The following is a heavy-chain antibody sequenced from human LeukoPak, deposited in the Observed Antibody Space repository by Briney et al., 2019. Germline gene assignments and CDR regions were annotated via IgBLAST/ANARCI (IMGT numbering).Heavy chain of an antibody. V-gene: IGHV3-74*01. J-gene: IGHJ4*02. CDR1: GFTFSSYW. CDR2: INADGSST. CDR3: APASLTYSSGWYGY. Sequence: GGSLRLSCAASGFTFSSYWMHWVRQAPGKGLVWISRINADGSSTSYADSVKGRFTISRDNDKNTLYLQMSSLRAEDTAVYYCAPASLTYSSGWYGYWGQGTLVTVSS. D-gene: IGHD6-19*01.